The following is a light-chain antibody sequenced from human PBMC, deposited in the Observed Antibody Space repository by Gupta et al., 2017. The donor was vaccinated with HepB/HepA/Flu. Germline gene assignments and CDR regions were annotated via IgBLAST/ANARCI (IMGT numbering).Light chain of an antibody. J-gene: IGLJ1*01. V-gene: IGLV1-44*01. CDR1: SSNIGSNT. CDR2: SNN. CDR3: AAWDGSLNGYV. Sequence: QAVLTQPPSASGTPGQRVTISCSGSSSNIGSNTVNWYQQLPGTPPKLLIYSNNQRPSGVPDRFSGSKSGTSASLAISGLQSEDEADYYCAAWDGSLNGYVFGTGTKVTVL.